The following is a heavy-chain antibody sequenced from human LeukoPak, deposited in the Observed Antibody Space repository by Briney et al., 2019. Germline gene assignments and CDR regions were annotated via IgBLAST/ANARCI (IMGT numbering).Heavy chain of an antibody. V-gene: IGHV3-64D*06. CDR1: GFTFSSYA. CDR2: ISSNGGST. D-gene: IGHD2-2*01. J-gene: IGHJ6*04. Sequence: GGSLRLSCSASGFTFSSYAMHWVRQAPGKGLEYASAISSNGGSTYYADSAKGRFTISRDNSKNTLYLQMSSLRAEDTAVYYCVLSWSSTSPDSDHYYGMDVWGKGTTVTVSS. CDR3: VLSWSSTSPDSDHYYGMDV.